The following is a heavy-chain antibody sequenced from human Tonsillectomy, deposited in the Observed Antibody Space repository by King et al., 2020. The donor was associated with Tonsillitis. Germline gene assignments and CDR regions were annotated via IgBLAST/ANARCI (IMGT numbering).Heavy chain of an antibody. D-gene: IGHD1-14*01. J-gene: IGHJ4*02. V-gene: IGHV4-34*01. Sequence: VQLQQWGAGLLKPSETLSLTCAVYSGSFSGYYWSWIRQPPGKGLEWIGEINHSGSINYNPSLKSRVTISVDTSKNQFSLKLSSVTAADTAVYFCARGYNNNPFHWGQGTLVTVSS. CDR3: ARGYNNNPFH. CDR1: SGSFSGYY. CDR2: INHSGSI.